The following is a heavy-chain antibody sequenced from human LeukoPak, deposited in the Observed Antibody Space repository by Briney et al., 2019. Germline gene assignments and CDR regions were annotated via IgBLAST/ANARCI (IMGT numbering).Heavy chain of an antibody. CDR1: GFTFSSYG. V-gene: IGHV3-30*02. CDR3: AKDHQDYDFWSGYEWEWYFDY. D-gene: IGHD3-3*01. J-gene: IGHJ4*02. Sequence: PGGSLRLSCAASGFTFSSYGTHWVRQAPGKGLEWVAFIRYDGSNKYYADSVKGRFTISRDNSKNTLYLQMNSLRAEDTAVYYCAKDHQDYDFWSGYEWEWYFDYWGQGTLVTVSS. CDR2: IRYDGSNK.